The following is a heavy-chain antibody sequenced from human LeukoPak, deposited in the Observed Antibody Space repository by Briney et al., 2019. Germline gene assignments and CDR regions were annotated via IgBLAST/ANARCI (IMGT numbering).Heavy chain of an antibody. Sequence: GGSLRLSCAASGSTFSSYSMNWVRQAPGKGLEWVSSISSSSSYIYYADSVKGRFTISRDNAKNSLYLQMNSLRAEDTAVYYCAREGYCSGGSCPELYYMDVWGKGTTVTVSS. CDR1: GSTFSSYS. J-gene: IGHJ6*03. D-gene: IGHD2-15*01. CDR3: AREGYCSGGSCPELYYMDV. CDR2: ISSSSSYI. V-gene: IGHV3-21*01.